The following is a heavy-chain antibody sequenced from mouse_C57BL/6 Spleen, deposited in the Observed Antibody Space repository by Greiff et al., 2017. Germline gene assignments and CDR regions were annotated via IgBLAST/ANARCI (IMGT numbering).Heavy chain of an antibody. CDR2: ISDGGSYT. V-gene: IGHV5-4*01. D-gene: IGHD1-1*01. J-gene: IGHJ3*01. Sequence: EVQVVESGGGLVKPGGSLKLSCAASGFTFSSYAMSWVRQTPEKRLEWVATISDGGSYTYYPDNVKGRFTISRDNAKNNLYLQMSHLKSEDTAMYYCARGFAPLSITTVPAFAYWGQGTLVTVSA. CDR1: GFTFSSYA. CDR3: ARGFAPLSITTVPAFAY.